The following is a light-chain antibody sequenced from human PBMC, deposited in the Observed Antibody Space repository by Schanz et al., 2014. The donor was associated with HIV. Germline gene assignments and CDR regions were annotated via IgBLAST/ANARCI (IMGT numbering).Light chain of an antibody. CDR3: AVWDDSLNGVV. CDR2: ANM. J-gene: IGLJ2*01. Sequence: QSVLTQPPSASGTPGQRVAISCSGSSPNIGSLIVNWYQHFPGTAPKLLIYANMQRPSGVPDRFSGSGSGTSATLAISGLQSEDEADYYCAVWDDSLNGVVFGGGTKLTVL. V-gene: IGLV1-44*01. CDR1: SPNIGSLI.